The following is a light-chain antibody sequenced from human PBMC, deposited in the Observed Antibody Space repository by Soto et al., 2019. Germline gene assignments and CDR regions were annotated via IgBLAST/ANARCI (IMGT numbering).Light chain of an antibody. CDR3: SSYTSSSTLVV. J-gene: IGLJ2*01. CDR2: DVS. V-gene: IGLV2-14*01. CDR1: SSDVGGYNY. Sequence: QSALTQPASVSGSPGQSITISCTGTSSDVGGYNYVSCYQQHQGKAPKLMIYDVSNRPSGVSNRFSGSKSVNTDSLTISGLQAEDEADYYCSSYTSSSTLVVFGGGNKLTVL.